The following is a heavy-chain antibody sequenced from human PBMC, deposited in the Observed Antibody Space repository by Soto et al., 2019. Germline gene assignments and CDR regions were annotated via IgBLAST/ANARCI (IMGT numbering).Heavy chain of an antibody. CDR2: INAGNGDT. CDR1: GYTFTSYA. D-gene: IGHD3-22*01. J-gene: IGHJ4*02. Sequence: ASVKVSCKASGYTFTSYAMHWVRQAPEQRLEWMGWINAGNGDTKYSQNFRGRVTFTRDTSASTAYMELSSLRSEDTAVYYCARDFSLFSMVVVAPGYWGQGTLVTVSS. CDR3: ARDFSLFSMVVVAPGY. V-gene: IGHV1-3*01.